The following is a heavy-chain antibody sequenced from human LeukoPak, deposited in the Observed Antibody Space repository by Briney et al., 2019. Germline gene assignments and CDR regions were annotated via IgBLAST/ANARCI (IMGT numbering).Heavy chain of an antibody. CDR3: AKDLRYGRDFDY. J-gene: IGHJ4*02. Sequence: GGSLRLSCAASGFNFGSYGMHWVRQAPGKGLEWVAFIRYDGTNKYYADSVKGRFTISRDNSKNTLYLQMNSLRAEDTAVYYCAKDLRYGRDFDYWGQGTLVTVSS. V-gene: IGHV3-30*02. CDR1: GFNFGSYG. D-gene: IGHD5-18*01. CDR2: IRYDGTNK.